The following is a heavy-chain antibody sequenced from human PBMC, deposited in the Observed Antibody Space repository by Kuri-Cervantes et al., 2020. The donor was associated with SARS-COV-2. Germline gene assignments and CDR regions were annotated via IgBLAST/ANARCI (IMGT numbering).Heavy chain of an antibody. CDR2: ISYDGSNK. Sequence: GESLKISCAASGFTFSSYGMHWVRQAPGKGLEWVALISYDGSNKFYADSVKGRFTISRDNSKNTLHLQMDSLRPEDTAVYYCARDPHGIVVVVAGVEYWGQGTLVTVSS. CDR1: GFTFSSYG. V-gene: IGHV3-30*03. CDR3: ARDPHGIVVVVAGVEY. D-gene: IGHD2-15*01. J-gene: IGHJ4*02.